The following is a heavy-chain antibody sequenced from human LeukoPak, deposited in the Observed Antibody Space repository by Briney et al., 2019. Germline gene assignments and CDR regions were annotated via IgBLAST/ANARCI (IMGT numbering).Heavy chain of an antibody. Sequence: GSSVKVSCKASGGTFSSYAISWVRQAPGQGLEWMGGIIPIFGTANYAQKFQGRVTITTDESTSTAYVELSSLRSEDTAVYYCARGLQNYGGIEGDAFDIWGQGTMVTVSS. CDR1: GGTFSSYA. CDR2: IIPIFGTA. J-gene: IGHJ3*02. CDR3: ARGLQNYGGIEGDAFDI. D-gene: IGHD2-21*01. V-gene: IGHV1-69*05.